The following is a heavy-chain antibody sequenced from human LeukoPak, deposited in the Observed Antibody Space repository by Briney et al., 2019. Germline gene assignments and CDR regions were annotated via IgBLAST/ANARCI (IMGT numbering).Heavy chain of an antibody. V-gene: IGHV4-59*08. Sequence: SETLCFTCTVSGGSISSYYWSGFRQPPGKGLEWIGYIYYSGSTNYNPSLKSRVTISVDTSKNQFSLKLSSVTAADTAVYYCARHTVAGAWVDAIDITGHGKMVTVSS. CDR3: ARHTVAGAWVDAIDI. D-gene: IGHD6-19*01. CDR2: IYYSGST. J-gene: IGHJ3*02. CDR1: GGSISSYY.